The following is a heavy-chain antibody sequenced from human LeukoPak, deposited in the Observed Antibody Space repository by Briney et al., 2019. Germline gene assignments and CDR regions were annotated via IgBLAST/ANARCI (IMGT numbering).Heavy chain of an antibody. CDR2: IYPGDSDT. CDR1: GYSFTSYW. V-gene: IGHV5-51*01. D-gene: IGHD3-22*01. J-gene: IGHJ4*02. CDR3: ARRVEDYYDSSGYYYSN. Sequence: AGESLKISCKGSGYSFTSYWIGWVRQMPGKGLEWMGIIYPGDSDTRYSPSFQGQVTISADKSTSTAYLQWSSLKASDTAMYYCARRVEDYYDSSGYYYSNWGQGTLVTVSS.